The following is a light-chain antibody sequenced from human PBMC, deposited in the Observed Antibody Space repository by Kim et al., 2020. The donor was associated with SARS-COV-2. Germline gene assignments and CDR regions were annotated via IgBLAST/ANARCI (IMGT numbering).Light chain of an antibody. V-gene: IGKV3-20*01. Sequence: LSPGERATPACRASPSVGSSYLAWYQGTPGEAPRLHIYGASSRATGIRDRLSGSGSGTGFTLTISRVEPEDFAVYYCQQYGRAPYTFGRGTKVEIK. CDR2: GAS. CDR3: QQYGRAPYT. CDR1: PSVGSSY. J-gene: IGKJ2*01.